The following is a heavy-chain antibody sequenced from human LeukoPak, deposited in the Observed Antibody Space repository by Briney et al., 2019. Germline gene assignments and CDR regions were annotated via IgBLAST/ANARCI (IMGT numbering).Heavy chain of an antibody. D-gene: IGHD5-18*01. V-gene: IGHV1-69*05. CDR3: AKVNPEGADTAMAQFDY. CDR1: GGTFSSYA. CDR2: IIPIFGTA. Sequence: SVKVSCKASGGTFSSYAISWVRQAPGQGLEWMGGIIPIFGTANYAQKFQGRVTITTDESTSTAYMELSSLRSEDTAVYYCAKVNPEGADTAMAQFDYWGQGTLVTVSS. J-gene: IGHJ4*02.